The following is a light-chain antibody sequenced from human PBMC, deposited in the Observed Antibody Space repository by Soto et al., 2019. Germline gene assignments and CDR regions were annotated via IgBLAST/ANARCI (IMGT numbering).Light chain of an antibody. J-gene: IGKJ1*01. V-gene: IGKV1-6*01. Sequence: AIQLTQSPSSLSASLGYRFTITFRSSQGIRNDLGWYQQKPGKAPKLLIYAASSLQSGVPSRFSGSASGTDFTLTISSLQPEDFATYYCLQDYSYPWTFGQGTKVDIK. CDR3: LQDYSYPWT. CDR1: QGIRND. CDR2: AAS.